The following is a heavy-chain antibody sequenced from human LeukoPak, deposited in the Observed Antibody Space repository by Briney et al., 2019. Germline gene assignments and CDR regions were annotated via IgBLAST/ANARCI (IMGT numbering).Heavy chain of an antibody. Sequence: VASVKVSCKASGYTFTGYYMHWVRQAPGQGLEWMGWINPNSGGTNYAQKFQGRVTMTRDTSISTAYMELSRLRSDDTAVYYCAREKGTAMGGFDAFDIWGQGTMVTVSS. CDR1: GYTFTGYY. D-gene: IGHD5-18*01. CDR3: AREKGTAMGGFDAFDI. J-gene: IGHJ3*02. CDR2: INPNSGGT. V-gene: IGHV1-2*02.